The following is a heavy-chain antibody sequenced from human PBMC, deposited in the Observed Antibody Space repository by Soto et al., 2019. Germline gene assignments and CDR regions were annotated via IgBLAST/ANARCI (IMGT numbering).Heavy chain of an antibody. J-gene: IGHJ6*02. D-gene: IGHD2-15*01. CDR2: ILSNDEG. CDR3: ARIRGYCSGGRCYYYYYAMDV. CDR1: SFSLSDPNRG. Sequence: SGPTLVHPTETLTLTCTVSSFSLSDPNRGVRLIRQPPGKALEWLAHILSNDEGVYSTSLENRLTISKDTSKSQVVLTLTDIDPLDTATYYCARIRGYCSGGRCYYYYYAMDVWGQGTTVTVSS. V-gene: IGHV2-26*01.